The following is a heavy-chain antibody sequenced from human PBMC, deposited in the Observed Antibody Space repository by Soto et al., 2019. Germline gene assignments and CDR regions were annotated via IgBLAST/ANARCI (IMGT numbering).Heavy chain of an antibody. CDR3: ALNSSGWYENWFDP. Sequence: EASVKVSCKASGGTFSSYAISWVRQAPGQGLEWMGGIIPIFGTANYAQKFQGRVTITADKSTSTAYMELSSLRSEDTAVYYCALNSSGWYENWFDPWGQGTLVTVSS. V-gene: IGHV1-69*06. CDR1: GGTFSSYA. D-gene: IGHD6-19*01. J-gene: IGHJ5*02. CDR2: IIPIFGTA.